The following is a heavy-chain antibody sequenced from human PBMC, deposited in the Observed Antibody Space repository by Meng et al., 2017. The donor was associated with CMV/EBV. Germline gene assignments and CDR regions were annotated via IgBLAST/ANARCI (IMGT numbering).Heavy chain of an antibody. J-gene: IGHJ6*02. CDR2: ISSSSSYI. CDR3: ARAPRGDFWSGRFLDTDV. V-gene: IGHV3-21*01. D-gene: IGHD3-3*01. CDR1: GFTFSSYS. Sequence: GGSLRLSCAASGFTFSSYSMNWVRQAPGKGLEWVSSISSSSSYIYYADSVKGRFTISRDNAKNSLYLQMNSLRAEDTAVYYCARAPRGDFWSGRFLDTDVWGQGTTVTVSS.